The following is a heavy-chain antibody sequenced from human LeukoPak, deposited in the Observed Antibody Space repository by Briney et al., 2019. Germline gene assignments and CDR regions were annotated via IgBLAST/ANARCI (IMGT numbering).Heavy chain of an antibody. D-gene: IGHD1-26*01. Sequence: ASVKVSCKASGYTFTSYGISWVRQAPGQGLEWMGWISAYNGNTNYAQKLQGRVTMTTDTSTSTAYMELSRLRSDDTAVYYCARATTVRVISAFDMWGQGTMVTVSS. CDR2: ISAYNGNT. V-gene: IGHV1-18*01. CDR1: GYTFTSYG. CDR3: ARATTVRVISAFDM. J-gene: IGHJ3*02.